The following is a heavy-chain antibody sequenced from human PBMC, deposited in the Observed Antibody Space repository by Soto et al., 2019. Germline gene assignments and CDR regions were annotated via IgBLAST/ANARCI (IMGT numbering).Heavy chain of an antibody. D-gene: IGHD3-22*01. Sequence: SETLSLTCTVSGGSSSGYYWSWIRQPPGKGLEWIGYIYYSGTTNYNPSLKSRVTISVDTSKNQFSLKLSSVTAADTAVYYCARGRYYYDSSGPKAGDAFDIWGQGTMVTVSS. CDR1: GGSSSGYY. V-gene: IGHV4-59*08. CDR2: IYYSGTT. J-gene: IGHJ3*02. CDR3: ARGRYYYDSSGPKAGDAFDI.